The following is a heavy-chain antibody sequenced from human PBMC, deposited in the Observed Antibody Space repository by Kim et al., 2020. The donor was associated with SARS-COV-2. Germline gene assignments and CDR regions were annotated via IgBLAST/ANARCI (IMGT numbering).Heavy chain of an antibody. D-gene: IGHD3-10*01. J-gene: IGHJ4*02. V-gene: IGHV4-4*02. CDR1: GGSISSSNW. Sequence: SETLSLTCAVSGGSISSSNWWSWVRQPPGKGLGWIVVIYDSGSTNYNPSLKSRVTISVDKSKNQFSLELSSVTAADTAVYYCARRDGSGSYYSRIFDYWGQGTLVTVSS. CDR2: IYDSGST. CDR3: ARRDGSGSYYSRIFDY.